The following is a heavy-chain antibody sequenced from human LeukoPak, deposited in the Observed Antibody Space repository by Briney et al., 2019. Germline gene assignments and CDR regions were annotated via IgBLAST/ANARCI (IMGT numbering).Heavy chain of an antibody. J-gene: IGHJ4*02. CDR3: ARSPLFSSNWPYYFDY. D-gene: IGHD6-13*01. CDR2: IYYSGSS. Sequence: SETLSLTCTVSGGSISGFYWSWIRQPPGKGLEWIAFIYYSGSSNYNPSLKSRVTISVDTSKNQFSLKLTSVTAADTAVYYCARSPLFSSNWPYYFDYWGQGTLVTVSS. CDR1: GGSISGFY. V-gene: IGHV4-59*01.